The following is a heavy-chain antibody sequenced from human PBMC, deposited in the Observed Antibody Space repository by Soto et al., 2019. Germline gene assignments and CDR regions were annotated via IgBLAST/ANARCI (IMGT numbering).Heavy chain of an antibody. V-gene: IGHV3-15*07. Sequence: EVQLVESGGGFVKPGGSLRLSCAASGLTFSNTWLNWVRQGPVRRLEWVGRSKSNPDVGTTDYPAPVTGRFTISIDHSKNSPYLEMGILNSEDTAVYYCARVLTGSWNWFDPWGQGTLVTVSS. D-gene: IGHD6-13*01. CDR2: SKSNPDVGTT. J-gene: IGHJ5*02. CDR1: GLTFSNTW. CDR3: ARVLTGSWNWFDP.